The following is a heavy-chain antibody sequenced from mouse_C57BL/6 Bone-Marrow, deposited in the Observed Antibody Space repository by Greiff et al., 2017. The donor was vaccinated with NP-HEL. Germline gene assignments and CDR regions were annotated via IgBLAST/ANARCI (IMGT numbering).Heavy chain of an antibody. Sequence: VQRVESGPGLVQPSQSLSITCTVSGFSLTSYGVHWVRQSPGKGLEWLGVIWSGGSTDYNAAFISRLSISKDNSKSQVFFKMNSLQADDTAIYYCAREGITKSYYAMDYWGQGTSVTVSS. V-gene: IGHV2-2*01. CDR3: AREGITKSYYAMDY. CDR1: GFSLTSYG. J-gene: IGHJ4*01. D-gene: IGHD2-4*01. CDR2: IWSGGST.